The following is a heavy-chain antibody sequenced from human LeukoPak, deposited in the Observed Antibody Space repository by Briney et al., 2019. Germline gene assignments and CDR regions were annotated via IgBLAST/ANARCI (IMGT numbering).Heavy chain of an antibody. CDR1: GYTFTSYD. CDR3: ARGHRVVVAATTYYYYYMDV. CDR2: VNPNSGNT. Sequence: WASVKVSCKASGYTFTSYDINWVRQATGQGLEWMGWVNPNSGNTGYAQKFQGRVTMTRNTSISTAYMELSSLRSEDTAVYYCARGHRVVVAATTYYYYYMDVWGKGTTVTVSS. D-gene: IGHD2-15*01. V-gene: IGHV1-8*01. J-gene: IGHJ6*03.